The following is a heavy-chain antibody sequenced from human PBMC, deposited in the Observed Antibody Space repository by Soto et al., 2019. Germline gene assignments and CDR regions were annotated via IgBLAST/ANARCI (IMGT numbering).Heavy chain of an antibody. D-gene: IGHD3-22*01. CDR1: GFTFSSYG. Sequence: QVQLVESGGGVVQPGRSLRLSCAASGFTFSSYGMHWVRQAPGKGLEWVAVISYDGSNKYYADSVKGRFTISRDNSKNTLYLQMNSLRAEDTAVYYCARGGWLLPKDAFDIWGQGTMVTVYS. J-gene: IGHJ3*02. CDR2: ISYDGSNK. V-gene: IGHV3-30*03. CDR3: ARGGWLLPKDAFDI.